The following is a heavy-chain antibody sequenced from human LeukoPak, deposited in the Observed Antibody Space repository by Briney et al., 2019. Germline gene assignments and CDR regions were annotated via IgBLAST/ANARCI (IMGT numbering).Heavy chain of an antibody. V-gene: IGHV4-30-2*01. CDR3: ARCYSSGWPVDP. Sequence: SETLSLTCTVSGGSISSGGYYWSWIRQPPGKGLEWIGYIYHSGSTYYNPSLKSRVTISVDRSKNQFSLKLSSVTAADTAVYYCARCYSSGWPVDPWGQGTLVTVSS. CDR1: GGSISSGGYY. D-gene: IGHD6-19*01. CDR2: IYHSGST. J-gene: IGHJ5*02.